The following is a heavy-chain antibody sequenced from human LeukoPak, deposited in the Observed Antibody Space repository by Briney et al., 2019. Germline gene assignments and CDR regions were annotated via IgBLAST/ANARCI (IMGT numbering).Heavy chain of an antibody. Sequence: GASVKVSCKASGYTFSSYFMHWVRQAPRQGLEWMGIINPSGGNTNFAQQFQGRVTLTRDTSTSTVYMELSSLRSEDTAVYYCARGHYGSGSYGAFDIWGQGTMVTVSS. CDR1: GYTFSSYF. CDR3: ARGHYGSGSYGAFDI. D-gene: IGHD3-10*01. V-gene: IGHV1-46*01. CDR2: INPSGGNT. J-gene: IGHJ3*02.